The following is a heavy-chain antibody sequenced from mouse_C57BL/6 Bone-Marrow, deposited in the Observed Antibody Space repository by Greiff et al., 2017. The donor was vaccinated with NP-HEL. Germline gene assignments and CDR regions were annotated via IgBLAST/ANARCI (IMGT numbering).Heavy chain of an antibody. V-gene: IGHV1-72*01. CDR2: IDPNSGGT. J-gene: IGHJ3*01. Sequence: QVQLQQPGAELVKPGASVTLSCKASGYTFTSYWMHWVKQRPGRGLEWIGRIDPNSGGTKYNEKFKSKATLTVDKPSSTAYIQLSSLTSDDSEVYYCAHIFAYWGQGTLVTVSA. CDR3: AHIFAY. D-gene: IGHD6-1*01. CDR1: GYTFTSYW.